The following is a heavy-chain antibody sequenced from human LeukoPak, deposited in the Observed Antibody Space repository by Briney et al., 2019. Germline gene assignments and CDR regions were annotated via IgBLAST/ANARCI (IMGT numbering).Heavy chain of an antibody. Sequence: ASVKVSCKASGYTFTGYYMHWVRQAPGQGLEWMGWINPNSGNTGYAQKFRGRVTMTRNTSISTAYMELSSLRSEDTAVYYCARGFQSGFDAFDIWGQGTMVTVSS. J-gene: IGHJ3*02. CDR3: ARGFQSGFDAFDI. CDR1: GYTFTGYY. D-gene: IGHD1-26*01. V-gene: IGHV1-8*02. CDR2: INPNSGNT.